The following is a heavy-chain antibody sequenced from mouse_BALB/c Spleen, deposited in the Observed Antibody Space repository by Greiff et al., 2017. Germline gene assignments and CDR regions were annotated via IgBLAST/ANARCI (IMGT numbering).Heavy chain of an antibody. CDR1: GYSFTSYW. J-gene: IGHJ4*01. CDR2: IYPGNSDT. D-gene: IGHD2-1*01. V-gene: IGHV1-5*01. Sequence: VQLKESGTVLARPGASVKMSCKASGYSFTSYWMHWVKQRPGQGLEWIGAIYPGNSDTSYNQKFKGKAKLTAVTSASTAYMELSSLTNEDSAVYYCTRGRGNYVDYAMDDWGQGTSVTVSS. CDR3: TRGRGNYVDYAMDD.